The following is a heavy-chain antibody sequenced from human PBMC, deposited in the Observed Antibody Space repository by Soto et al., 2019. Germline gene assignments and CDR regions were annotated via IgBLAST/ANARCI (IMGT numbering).Heavy chain of an antibody. V-gene: IGHV4-31*03. J-gene: IGHJ5*02. Sequence: QVQLQESGPGLVKPSQTLSLTCTVSGGSISSGGYYWSWIRQHPGKGLEWMGYIYYSGSTYYNPSLKSRVTISVDTSKNQFSLKLSSVTAADTAVYYCARAFVPAALVGWFDPWGQGTLVTVSS. CDR1: GGSISSGGYY. D-gene: IGHD2-2*01. CDR2: IYYSGST. CDR3: ARAFVPAALVGWFDP.